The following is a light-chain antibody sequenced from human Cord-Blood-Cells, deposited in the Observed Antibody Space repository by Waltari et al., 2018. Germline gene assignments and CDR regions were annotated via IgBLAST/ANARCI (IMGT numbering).Light chain of an antibody. CDR2: GAS. CDR3: QQYGSSPA. Sequence: EIVLTQSPGTLSLSPGERATLSCRASQSVSSSYLAWYQQKPGQAPSLLIYGASSRATGIPDMFRGSGSGTDFTLTISRLEPEDFAVYYCQQYGSSPAFGQGTKVEIK. V-gene: IGKV3-20*01. J-gene: IGKJ1*01. CDR1: QSVSSSY.